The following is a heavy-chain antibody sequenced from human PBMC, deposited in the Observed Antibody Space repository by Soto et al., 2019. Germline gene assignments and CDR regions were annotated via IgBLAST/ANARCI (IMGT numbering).Heavy chain of an antibody. CDR3: ARGKRVDYGSGSYYNVSNYWFDP. V-gene: IGHV3-13*01. Sequence: GESLKISCAASGFTFSSYDMHWVRQATGKGLEWVSAIGTAGDTYYPGSVKGRFTISRENAKNSLYLQMNSLRAGDTAVYYCARGKRVDYGSGSYYNVSNYWFDPWGQGTLVTVSS. D-gene: IGHD3-10*01. CDR2: IGTAGDT. J-gene: IGHJ5*02. CDR1: GFTFSSYD.